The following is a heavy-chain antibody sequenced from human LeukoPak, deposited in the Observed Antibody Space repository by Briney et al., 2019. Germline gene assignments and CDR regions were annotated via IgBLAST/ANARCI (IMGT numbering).Heavy chain of an antibody. CDR3: AKADPETNYGSGSYLYYYYYYMDV. Sequence: SETLSLTCTVSGGSISSSSYYWGWIRQPPGKGLEWIGSIYYSGSTYYNPSLKSRVTISVDTSKNQFSLKLSSVTAADTAVYYCAKADPETNYGSGSYLYYYYYYMDVWGKGTTVTVSS. J-gene: IGHJ6*03. D-gene: IGHD3-10*01. CDR1: GGSISSSSYY. V-gene: IGHV4-39*07. CDR2: IYYSGST.